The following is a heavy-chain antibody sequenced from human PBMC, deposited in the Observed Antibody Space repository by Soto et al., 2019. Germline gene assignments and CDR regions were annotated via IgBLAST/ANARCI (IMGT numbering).Heavy chain of an antibody. CDR2: ISWNSGSI. Sequence: EVQLVESGGGLVQPGRSLRLSCAASGFTFDDYAMHWVRQAPGKGLEWVSGISWNSGSIGYADFVKGGFTISRDNAKNSLYLQINSLVLEYTPLYCCAKDREGWGYYFHYWGEATLVTVTS. CDR1: GFTFDDYA. V-gene: IGHV3-9*01. J-gene: IGHJ4*02. D-gene: IGHD2-21*01. CDR3: AKDREGWGYYFHY.